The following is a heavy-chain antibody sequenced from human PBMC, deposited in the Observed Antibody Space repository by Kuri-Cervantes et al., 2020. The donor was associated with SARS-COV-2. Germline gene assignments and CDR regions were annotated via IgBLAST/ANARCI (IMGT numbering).Heavy chain of an antibody. Sequence: GGSLRLSCAASGFTFSSYAMSWVRQAPGKGLEWVSAISGSGGSTYYADSVKGRFTISRENAKNSLYLQMNSLRAGDTAVYYCARGVDTAMGHYYYYYMDVWGKGNTV. CDR2: ISGSGGST. CDR1: GFTFSSYA. V-gene: IGHV3-23*01. CDR3: ARGVDTAMGHYYYYYMDV. D-gene: IGHD5-18*01. J-gene: IGHJ6*03.